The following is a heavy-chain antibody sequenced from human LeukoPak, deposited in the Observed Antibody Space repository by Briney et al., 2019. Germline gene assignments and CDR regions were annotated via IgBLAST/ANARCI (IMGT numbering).Heavy chain of an antibody. D-gene: IGHD6-13*01. V-gene: IGHV3-21*01. CDR1: GFTFSSYS. CDR3: ARGVIAAAGPGGDY. Sequence: GGSLRLSCAASGFTFSSYSMNWVRQAPGKGLEWVSSISSSSSYIYYADSVKGRFTISRDNAKNSLYLQMNSLRAEDTAVYYCARGVIAAAGPGGDYWGQGTLVTVSS. J-gene: IGHJ4*02. CDR2: ISSSSSYI.